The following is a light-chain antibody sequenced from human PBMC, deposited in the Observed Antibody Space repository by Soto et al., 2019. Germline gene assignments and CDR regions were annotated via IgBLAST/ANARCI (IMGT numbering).Light chain of an antibody. CDR2: DTT. CDR1: TGAVTNGHY. J-gene: IGLJ1*01. CDR3: LLSYNGPYV. Sequence: QAVVTQEPSLTVSPGGTVTLTCGSSTGAVTNGHYPYWFQQKPGQAPRTLINDTTNRHSWTPARFSDSLLGGKAALTLSGAQPEDEAEYYCLLSYNGPYVFGTGTKVSXL. V-gene: IGLV7-46*01.